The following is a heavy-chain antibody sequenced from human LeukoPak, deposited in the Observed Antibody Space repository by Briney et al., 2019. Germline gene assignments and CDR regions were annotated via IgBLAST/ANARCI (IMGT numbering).Heavy chain of an antibody. CDR2: TTWNSGRI. V-gene: IGHV3-9*01. D-gene: IGHD3-10*01. CDR3: AREGRITMVRGSY. J-gene: IGHJ4*02. Sequence: PEGSLRLSCAASGFTFDDYGMHWVRLAPGKGLEWVSGTTWNSGRIAYADSVKGRFTISRDNAKNSLYLQMNSLRAEDTAVYYCAREGRITMVRGSYWGQGTLVTVSS. CDR1: GFTFDDYG.